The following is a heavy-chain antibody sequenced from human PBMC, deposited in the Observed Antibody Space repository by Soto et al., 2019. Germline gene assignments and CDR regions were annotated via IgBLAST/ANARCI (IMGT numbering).Heavy chain of an antibody. CDR2: ISGSAAGT. Sequence: EVHLLESGGDLVQPGGSLRLSCAASGFTFSDYAMSGVRQATGKGLDWVSGISGSAAGTFYADSVKGRFTISRDNSKNTLYLQMNSLRADDTAVYYCATWTCRYCSGGRCYLDDPFDYWGQGTLVTVSS. CDR3: ATWTCRYCSGGRCYLDDPFDY. J-gene: IGHJ4*02. V-gene: IGHV3-23*01. D-gene: IGHD2-15*01. CDR1: GFTFSDYA.